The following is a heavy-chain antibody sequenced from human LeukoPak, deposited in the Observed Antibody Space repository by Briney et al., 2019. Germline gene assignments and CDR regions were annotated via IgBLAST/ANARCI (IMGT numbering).Heavy chain of an antibody. Sequence: SETLSLTCAVYGGSFSGYYWSWIRQPPGKGLEWIGEINHSGSTNYNPSLKSRVTIPVDTSKSQFSLKLTSVTAADTAVYYCARAPIPYDRSRTDYRFDPWGQGTLVTVAS. V-gene: IGHV4-34*01. D-gene: IGHD3-16*01. CDR3: ARAPIPYDRSRTDYRFDP. J-gene: IGHJ5*02. CDR2: INHSGST. CDR1: GGSFSGYY.